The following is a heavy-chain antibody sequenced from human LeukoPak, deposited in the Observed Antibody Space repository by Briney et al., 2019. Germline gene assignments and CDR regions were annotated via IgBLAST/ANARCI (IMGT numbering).Heavy chain of an antibody. Sequence: ASVKVSCKASGYTFTGYYMHWVRQAPGQGLEWMGWINPNSGGTNYAQKFQGRVTMTRDTSISTAYMELSRLRSDDTAVYYCARFPMAAAEKTIYYFDYWGQGTLVTVSS. CDR3: ARFPMAAAEKTIYYFDY. CDR2: INPNSGGT. V-gene: IGHV1-2*02. J-gene: IGHJ4*02. CDR1: GYTFTGYY. D-gene: IGHD6-13*01.